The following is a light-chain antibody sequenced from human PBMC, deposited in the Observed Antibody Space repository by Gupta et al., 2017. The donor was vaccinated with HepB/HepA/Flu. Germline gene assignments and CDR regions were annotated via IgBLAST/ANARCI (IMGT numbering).Light chain of an antibody. Sequence: ELVMTQSSGTLCVSPGEIATLSCRASQSVSSNLAWYQQKPGQATRLLIYGASTKDTGIPARFSGSGSGTEFPLPNRSLQSEDFAVFYCQPYNNWPPWTFGQGTKVEIK. V-gene: IGKV3-15*01. CDR1: QSVSSN. CDR2: GAS. J-gene: IGKJ1*01. CDR3: QPYNNWPPWT.